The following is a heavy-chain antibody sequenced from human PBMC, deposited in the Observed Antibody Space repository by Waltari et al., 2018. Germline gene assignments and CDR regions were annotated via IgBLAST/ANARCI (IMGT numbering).Heavy chain of an antibody. CDR1: GFTFSSYA. V-gene: IGHV3-23*04. D-gene: IGHD6-6*01. Sequence: EVQLVESGGGLVQPGGSLRLSCAASGFTFSSYAMSWVRQAPGKGREWVSAISGSGGSTYDADSVEGRFTISGDNSKNTLYLQMNSLRAEDTAVYYCAKGSIAAPLLDYWGQGTLVIVSS. J-gene: IGHJ4*02. CDR2: ISGSGGST. CDR3: AKGSIAAPLLDY.